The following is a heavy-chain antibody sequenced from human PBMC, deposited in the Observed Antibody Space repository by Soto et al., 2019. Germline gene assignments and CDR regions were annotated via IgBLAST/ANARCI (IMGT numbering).Heavy chain of an antibody. J-gene: IGHJ5*02. V-gene: IGHV4-39*02. CDR2: IDYSGST. CDR3: SRRAPEGFDP. Sequence: SETLSLTCTVSGGTIRSSNYYWAWIRQPPGKGLEWIGSIDYSGSTYYNPSLKSRVTISIDTSKNHFSLKLGSVTAADTALYYCSRRAPEGFDPWGQGTLVTVSS. CDR1: GGTIRSSNYY.